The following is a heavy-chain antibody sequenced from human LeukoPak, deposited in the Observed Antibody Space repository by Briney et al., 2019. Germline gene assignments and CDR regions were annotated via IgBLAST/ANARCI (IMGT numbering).Heavy chain of an antibody. V-gene: IGHV3-23*01. J-gene: IGHJ4*02. CDR3: AKGGWYQYYFDY. D-gene: IGHD6-19*01. CDR1: GFTFSSYA. CDR2: ISGSGGST. Sequence: GRSLRLSCAASGFTFSSYAMSLVRQAPGKGLEWVSAISGSGGSTYYADSVKGRFTISRDNSKNTLYLQMNSLRAEDTAVYYCAKGGWYQYYFDYWGQGTLVTVSS.